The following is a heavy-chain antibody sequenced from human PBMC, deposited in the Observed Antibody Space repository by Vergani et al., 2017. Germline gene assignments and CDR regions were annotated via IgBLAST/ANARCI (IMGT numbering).Heavy chain of an antibody. V-gene: IGHV1-8*01. D-gene: IGHD3-10*01. CDR1: GYTFTSYD. J-gene: IGHJ4*02. CDR3: ARGLSGSGSYYNSDFDY. CDR2: MNPNSGNT. Sequence: QVQLVQSGAEVKKPGASVTVSCKASGYTFTSYDINWVRQATGQGLEWMGWMNPNSGNTGYAQKFQGRVTMTRNTSISTAYMELSSLRSEDTAVYYCARGLSGSGSYYNSDFDYWGQGTLVTVSS.